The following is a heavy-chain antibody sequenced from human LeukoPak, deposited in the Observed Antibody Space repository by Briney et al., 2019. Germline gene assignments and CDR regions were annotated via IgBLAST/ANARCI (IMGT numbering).Heavy chain of an antibody. V-gene: IGHV3-30*02. CDR3: AKNSVVATTSPGY. D-gene: IGHD5-12*01. Sequence: SCKASGYIFTDYYMHWVRQALDKGLEWVAFIRYDGSNKYYADSVKGRFTISRDNSKNTLYLQMNSLRAEDTAVYYCAKNSVVATTSPGYWGQGTLVTVSS. CDR1: GYIFTDYY. CDR2: IRYDGSNK. J-gene: IGHJ4*02.